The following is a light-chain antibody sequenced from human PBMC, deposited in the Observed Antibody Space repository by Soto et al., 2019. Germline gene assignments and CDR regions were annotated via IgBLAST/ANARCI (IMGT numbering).Light chain of an antibody. CDR1: QSISSS. V-gene: IGKV1-5*01. CDR2: DAS. Sequence: DIQMTQSPSTLSASVGDRVSIACRASQSISSSLAWYQQKSGKAPRLLIYDASSLESGVPSRFSGSGSGTEFTLSINSLQPQDFATYYCQQYHRYSWTFGQGTKVDIK. J-gene: IGKJ1*01. CDR3: QQYHRYSWT.